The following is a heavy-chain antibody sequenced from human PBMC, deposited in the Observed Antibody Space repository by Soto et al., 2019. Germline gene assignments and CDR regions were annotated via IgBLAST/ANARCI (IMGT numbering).Heavy chain of an antibody. CDR1: GGSMSGLY. Sequence: QVQLQEAGPGLVKPSETLSITCTVSGGSMSGLYWSWIRQSPLKGLEWIGYVYSNGATNYNPSCKGRVTLSVDTSKNQFSLMLTSVTAADTAVYYCARGMDRKIGLFDLWGPGKLITVAS. D-gene: IGHD3-16*01. CDR3: ARGMDRKIGLFDL. V-gene: IGHV4-59*11. J-gene: IGHJ5*02. CDR2: VYSNGAT.